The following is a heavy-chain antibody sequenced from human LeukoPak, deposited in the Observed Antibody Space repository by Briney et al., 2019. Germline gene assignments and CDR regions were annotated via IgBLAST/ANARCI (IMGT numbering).Heavy chain of an antibody. Sequence: GGSLRLSCAASGFTFSSYAMSWVRQAPGKGLEWVSAISGSGGSTYYADSVKGRFTISRDNSKNTLYLQMNSLRAEDTAVYYCAKDRNLGLRTTATFDYWGQGTPVTVSS. CDR3: AKDRNLGLRTTATFDY. D-gene: IGHD5-18*01. J-gene: IGHJ4*02. CDR1: GFTFSSYA. V-gene: IGHV3-23*01. CDR2: ISGSGGST.